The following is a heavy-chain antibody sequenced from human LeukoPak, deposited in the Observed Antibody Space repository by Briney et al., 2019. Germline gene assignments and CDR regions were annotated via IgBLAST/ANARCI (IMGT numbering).Heavy chain of an antibody. J-gene: IGHJ4*02. D-gene: IGHD3-9*01. CDR3: TTDLDFKLDY. CDR1: GFTFSSYS. Sequence: QPGGSLRLSCAVSGFTFSSYSMLWVRQAPGKGLVWVSRIKPDGRTTNYADSVKGRFTIPRDNAKNTLYLQMNSLRAEDTAVYFCTTDLDFKLDYWGQGTLVTVAS. V-gene: IGHV3-74*01. CDR2: IKPDGRTT.